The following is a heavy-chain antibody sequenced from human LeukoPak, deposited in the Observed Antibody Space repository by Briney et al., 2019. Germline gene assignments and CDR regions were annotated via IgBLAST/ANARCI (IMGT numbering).Heavy chain of an antibody. CDR3: AKDLAGYFDY. Sequence: GGSLRLSCAASGLTFSSYVTSWVRQAPGKGLEWVSAISGRGGSTYYADSVKGRFTISRDNSKNTLYLQMNSLRAEDTAVYYCAKDLAGYFDYWGQGTLVTVSS. CDR1: GLTFSSYV. J-gene: IGHJ4*02. CDR2: ISGRGGST. V-gene: IGHV3-23*01. D-gene: IGHD3-10*01.